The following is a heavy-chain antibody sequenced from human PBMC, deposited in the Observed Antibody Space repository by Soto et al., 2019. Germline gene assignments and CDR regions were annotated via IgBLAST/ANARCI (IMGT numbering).Heavy chain of an antibody. CDR1: GFTFSDHC. CDR3: ARDVTGSGSYYRSRFDP. V-gene: IGHV3-11*01. Sequence: QVHLVESGGDLVKPGGSLRLSCAASGFTFSDHCMSWIRQAPGKGLEWISYISTSGTVIYYADSVKGRFTISRDNAKNSLYLQMNSLTAEDTAVYYCARDVTGSGSYYRSRFDPWGQGTLVTVSS. J-gene: IGHJ5*02. D-gene: IGHD3-10*01. CDR2: ISTSGTVI.